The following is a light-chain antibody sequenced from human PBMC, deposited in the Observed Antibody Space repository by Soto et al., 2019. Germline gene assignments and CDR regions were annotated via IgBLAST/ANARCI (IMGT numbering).Light chain of an antibody. CDR2: DVT. V-gene: IGLV2-14*01. Sequence: QPVLTQPASVSGSPGQSITISCTGTSSDVGGYNYVSWYQQHPGKAPKLMIYDVTNRPSGVSNRFSGSKSGITASLTISGLQAEDEADYYCSSYTSSSTLVVFGGGTKVTVL. CDR1: SSDVGGYNY. J-gene: IGLJ2*01. CDR3: SSYTSSSTLVV.